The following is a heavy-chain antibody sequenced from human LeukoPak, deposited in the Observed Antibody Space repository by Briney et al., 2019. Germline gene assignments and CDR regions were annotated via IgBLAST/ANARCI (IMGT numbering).Heavy chain of an antibody. J-gene: IGHJ4*02. CDR1: RFTFSSYA. D-gene: IGHD3-3*01. V-gene: IGHV3-30*01. Sequence: PGRSLRLSCAASRFTFSSYAMHWVRQAPGKGLEWVAVISYDGSNKYYADSVKGRFTISRGNSKNTLYLQMNSLRAEDTAVYYCARESWDFWSGYYHKMYFDYWGQGTLVTVSS. CDR2: ISYDGSNK. CDR3: ARESWDFWSGYYHKMYFDY.